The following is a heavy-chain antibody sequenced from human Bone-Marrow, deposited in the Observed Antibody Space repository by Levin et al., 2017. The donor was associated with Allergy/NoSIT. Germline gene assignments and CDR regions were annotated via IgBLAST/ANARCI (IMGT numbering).Heavy chain of an antibody. J-gene: IGHJ4*02. CDR2: IFYDGDKK. D-gene: IGHD1-1*01. CDR1: GFPFSSHG. Sequence: GGSLRLSCVASGFPFSSHGMHWVRQAPGRGLECVASIFYDGDKKYYADSVKGRFAISRDNSRNILFLQMNSLRPEDTAVYFCAKDKRAYNYGEFDSWGQGTLVTVSS. V-gene: IGHV3-30*02. CDR3: AKDKRAYNYGEFDS.